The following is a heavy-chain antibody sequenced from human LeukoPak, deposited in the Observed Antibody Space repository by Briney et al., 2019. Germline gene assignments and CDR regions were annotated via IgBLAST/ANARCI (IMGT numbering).Heavy chain of an antibody. CDR2: ISATGGST. J-gene: IGHJ5*02. Sequence: GGSLRLSCAASGFTFSNYAMSWVRQAPGKGLQWVSGISATGGSTYYADSVKGRFTVSRDRSKSSLYLQMNSLRVEDTAVYYCAKCSTSAYTTGWCNWIDPWGQGTLVTVSS. CDR3: AKCSTSAYTTGWCNWIDP. V-gene: IGHV3-23*01. CDR1: GFTFSNYA. D-gene: IGHD6-19*01.